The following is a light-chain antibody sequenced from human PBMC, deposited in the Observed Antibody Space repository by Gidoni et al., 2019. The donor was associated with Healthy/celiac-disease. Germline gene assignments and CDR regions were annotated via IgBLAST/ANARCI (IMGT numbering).Light chain of an antibody. V-gene: IGKV3-11*01. CDR2: YAS. Sequence: EIVLTQSPATLSLSPGERATLSCRASQSVSSYLAWYQQKPGQAPRLLIYYASNRATGIPARFSGSGSGTDFTLTISSLEPEDFAVYYCQQRSNWPSFGGGTKVEI. CDR1: QSVSSY. CDR3: QQRSNWPS. J-gene: IGKJ4*01.